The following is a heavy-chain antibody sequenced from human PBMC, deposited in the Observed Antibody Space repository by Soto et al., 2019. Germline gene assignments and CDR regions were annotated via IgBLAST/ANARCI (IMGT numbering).Heavy chain of an antibody. Sequence: ASVKVSCKASGGTFSSYAISWVRQAPGQGLEWIGGMIPSFGTANYAQKFQGRVTITADESTSTAYMELSSLRSEDTAVYYCARVDTMFGVATLNRFDPWGQGTLVTVFS. V-gene: IGHV1-69*13. CDR1: GGTFSSYA. D-gene: IGHD3-10*02. CDR2: MIPSFGTA. J-gene: IGHJ5*02. CDR3: ARVDTMFGVATLNRFDP.